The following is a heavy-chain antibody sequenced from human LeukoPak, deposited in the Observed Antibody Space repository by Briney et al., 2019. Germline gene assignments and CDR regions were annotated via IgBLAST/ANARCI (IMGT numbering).Heavy chain of an antibody. Sequence: GASVRVSCKAAGYSFNIYVIMWVGQAPGQGLEGMGWIRAYNGDTNYAQNLQGRVTMRPDTSTRSAYMNLRSMRSEDTALHYCARGPLGTSPFAYSGQGTLVTVSS. CDR3: ARGPLGTSPFAY. J-gene: IGHJ4*02. V-gene: IGHV1-18*01. CDR2: IRAYNGDT. CDR1: GYSFNIYV. D-gene: IGHD1-7*01.